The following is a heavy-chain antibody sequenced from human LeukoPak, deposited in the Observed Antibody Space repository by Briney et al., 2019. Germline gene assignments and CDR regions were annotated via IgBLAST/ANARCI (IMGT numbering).Heavy chain of an antibody. J-gene: IGHJ4*02. CDR3: ARVRGSFSVDY. V-gene: IGHV3-11*04. CDR1: GFTFSDYY. D-gene: IGHD1-26*01. Sequence: GGSLRLSCAASGFTFSDYYMSWIRQAPGKGLERVSYISSSSGTTTHYADSVKGRFTISRDNAKNSLHLQMNSLRAEDTAVYYCARVRGSFSVDYWGQGTLVTVSS. CDR2: ISSSSGTTT.